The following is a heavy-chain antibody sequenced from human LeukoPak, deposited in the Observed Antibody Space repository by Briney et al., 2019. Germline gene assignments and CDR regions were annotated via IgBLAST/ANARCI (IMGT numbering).Heavy chain of an antibody. V-gene: IGHV3-23*01. CDR1: GFTFSSYG. Sequence: GGSLRLSCAASGFTFSSYGMSWVRQAPGKGLEWVSAISGNGGSTYYADSVKGRFTISRDNSKNTLYLQMNSLRAEDTAVYYCAPLAAYYYDSSGYHSDWGQGTLVTVSS. CDR3: APLAAYYYDSSGYHSD. J-gene: IGHJ4*02. D-gene: IGHD3-22*01. CDR2: ISGNGGST.